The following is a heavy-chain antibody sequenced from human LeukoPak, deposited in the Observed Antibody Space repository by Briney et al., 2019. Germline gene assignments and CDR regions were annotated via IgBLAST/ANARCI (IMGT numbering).Heavy chain of an antibody. V-gene: IGHV4-34*01. D-gene: IGHD2-15*01. CDR3: VRHGVVVVAAYYYYGMDV. CDR1: GGSFSGYY. Sequence: SETLSLTCAVYGGSFSGYYWSWIRQPPGKGLEWIGEINHIGSANYNPSLKSRVTISADTSKNQFSLKLNSVTAADTAVYYCVRHGVVVVAAYYYYGMDVWGQGTTVTVSS. J-gene: IGHJ6*02. CDR2: INHIGSA.